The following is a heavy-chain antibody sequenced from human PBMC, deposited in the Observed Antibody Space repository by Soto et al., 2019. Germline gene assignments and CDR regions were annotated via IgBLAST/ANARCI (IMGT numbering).Heavy chain of an antibody. Sequence: HLQLQESGPGLVKPSETLSLTCTVSSGSISSSNYNWGWIRQPPGKGLEWIGSIYYNENTYYNPSLKSRVTVPVDTSKNEFSLKLSSVTAADPAVYYWASLLSSGWYEIDYWGQGTLVTVSS. CDR1: SGSISSSNYN. D-gene: IGHD6-19*01. V-gene: IGHV4-39*01. CDR3: ASLLSSGWYEIDY. CDR2: IYYNENT. J-gene: IGHJ4*02.